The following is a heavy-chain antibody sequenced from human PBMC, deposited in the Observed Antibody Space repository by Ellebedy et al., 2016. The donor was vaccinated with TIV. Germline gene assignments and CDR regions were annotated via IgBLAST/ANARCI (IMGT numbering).Heavy chain of an antibody. D-gene: IGHD2-2*01. CDR1: GGSISSSPYH. CDR3: GWDCSSTSCRGGY. Sequence: MPGGSLRLSCTVSGGSISSSPYHWGWIRQPPGKGLEWIGSISYSGGTYYRASLTSRVTISVDTSKNHFSLKLRSVTAADTAVYYCGWDCSSTSCRGGYWGRGTLVTVSS. J-gene: IGHJ4*02. CDR2: ISYSGGT. V-gene: IGHV4-39*02.